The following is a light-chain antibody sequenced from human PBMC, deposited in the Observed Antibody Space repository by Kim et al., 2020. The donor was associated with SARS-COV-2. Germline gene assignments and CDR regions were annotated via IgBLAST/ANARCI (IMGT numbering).Light chain of an antibody. CDR3: CSYAGSYV. CDR2: DVS. Sequence: SPGQSVTISCTGTSIDVGGYNYVSWYQQHPGKAPKLMIYDVSKRPSGVPDRFSGSKSGNTASLTISGLQAEDEADYYCCSYAGSYVFGTGTKVTVL. CDR1: SIDVGGYNY. J-gene: IGLJ1*01. V-gene: IGLV2-11*01.